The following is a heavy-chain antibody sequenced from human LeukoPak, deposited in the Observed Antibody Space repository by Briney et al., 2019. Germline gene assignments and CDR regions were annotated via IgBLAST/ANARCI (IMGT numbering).Heavy chain of an antibody. CDR3: ASLSYYELSGYFY. J-gene: IGHJ4*02. D-gene: IGHD3-22*01. CDR1: GYTFTSYY. CDR2: INPSGGST. V-gene: IGHV1-46*01. Sequence: GASVKVSCKASGYTFTSYYMHWVRQAPGQGLEWMGIINPSGGSTSYAQKFQGRVTMTRDTSITTGYMELSGLTSDDTAVYYCASLSYYELSGYFYWGQGTLVTVSS.